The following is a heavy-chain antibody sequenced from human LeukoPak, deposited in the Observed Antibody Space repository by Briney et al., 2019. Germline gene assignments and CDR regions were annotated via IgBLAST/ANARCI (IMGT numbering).Heavy chain of an antibody. Sequence: SETLSLTCSVSGGSISSYYWSWIRQPAGKGLEWIGRIYTSGHTDYNPSLKSRVTMSVETSKNQFSLKLTSVTAADTAVYYCATSATGDSTGYYYFHFHHWGQGTLVTVSS. V-gene: IGHV4-4*07. CDR2: IYTSGHT. D-gene: IGHD3-22*01. CDR1: GGSISSYY. J-gene: IGHJ1*01. CDR3: ATSATGDSTGYYYFHFHH.